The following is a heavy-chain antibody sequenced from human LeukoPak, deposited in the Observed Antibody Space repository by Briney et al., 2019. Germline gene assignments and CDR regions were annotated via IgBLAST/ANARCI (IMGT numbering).Heavy chain of an antibody. CDR3: ARESYCGGDCYGPFDY. CDR2: INPSGGST. Sequence: GASVKVSCKASGYTFTSYYMHWVRQAPGQGLEWMGIINPSGGSTSYAQKFQGRVTTTRDTSTSTVYMELSSLISEDTAVYYCARESYCGGDCYGPFDYWGQGTLVTVSS. D-gene: IGHD2-21*02. V-gene: IGHV1-46*01. J-gene: IGHJ4*02. CDR1: GYTFTSYY.